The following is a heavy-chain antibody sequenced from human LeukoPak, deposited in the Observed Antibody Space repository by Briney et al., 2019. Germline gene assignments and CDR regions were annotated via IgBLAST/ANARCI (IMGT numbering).Heavy chain of an antibody. Sequence: SETLSLTCTVSGGSISSSSYYWGWIRQPPGKGLEWIGSIYYSGSTYYNPSLKSRVTISVDTSKNQFSLKLSSVTAADTAVYYCARVGVVPVLIDYWGQGTLVTVSS. D-gene: IGHD3-3*01. J-gene: IGHJ4*02. V-gene: IGHV4-39*07. CDR3: ARVGVVPVLIDY. CDR1: GGSISSSSYY. CDR2: IYYSGST.